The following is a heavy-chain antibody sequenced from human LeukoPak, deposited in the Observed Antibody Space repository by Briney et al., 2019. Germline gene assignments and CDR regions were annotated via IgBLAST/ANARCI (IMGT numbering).Heavy chain of an antibody. CDR3: ARDGFSYSYDSSGYYYPAY. V-gene: IGHV3-30-3*01. CDR1: GFTFSSYA. D-gene: IGHD3-22*01. Sequence: GGSLRLSCAASGFTFSSYAMHWVRQAPGKGLEWVAVISYDGSNKYYAHSVKGRFTFSRDNSKNTLFLQMDSLRAEDTAVYYCARDGFSYSYDSSGYYYPAYWGQGTLVTVSS. J-gene: IGHJ4*02. CDR2: ISYDGSNK.